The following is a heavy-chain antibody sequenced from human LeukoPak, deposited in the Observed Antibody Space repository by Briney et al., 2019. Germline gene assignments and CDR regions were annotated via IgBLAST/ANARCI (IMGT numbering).Heavy chain of an antibody. CDR2: IYNSGST. CDR1: GGSINSYY. J-gene: IGHJ3*02. D-gene: IGHD1-26*01. CDR3: ARRLRTEGGTRRGDALDM. V-gene: IGHV4-59*08. Sequence: PSETLFLTCTASGGSINSYYWTWIRQPPGKGLEWIGYIYNSGSTNYNPSLKSRVTISTDTSKKQFSLRVSSVTAADTAVYYCARRLRTEGGTRRGDALDMWGQGTMVTVSS.